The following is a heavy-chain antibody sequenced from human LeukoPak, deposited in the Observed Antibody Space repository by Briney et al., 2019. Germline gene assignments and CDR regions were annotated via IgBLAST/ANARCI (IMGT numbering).Heavy chain of an antibody. CDR3: ARDATVKLRYFDWLLTNWFDP. V-gene: IGHV3-7*01. D-gene: IGHD3-9*01. Sequence: PGGSLRLSCAASGFTFSSYRMSWVRQAPGKGLEWVANIKQDGSEKYYVDSVKGRFTISRDNAKNSLYLQMNSLRAEDTAVYYCARDATVKLRYFDWLLTNWFDPWGQGTLVTVSS. J-gene: IGHJ5*02. CDR1: GFTFSSYR. CDR2: IKQDGSEK.